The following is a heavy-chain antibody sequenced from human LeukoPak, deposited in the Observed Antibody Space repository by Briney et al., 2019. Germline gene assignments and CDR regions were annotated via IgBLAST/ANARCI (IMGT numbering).Heavy chain of an antibody. V-gene: IGHV3-11*01. D-gene: IGHD3-22*01. Sequence: GRSLRLSRAASAFTFSDYYMSWISQPPGKGLGWVVYISISGSTTYYAACVEGRFTFSRDNAENSLYLQMNSLRAEDTAVYYCARVSSVPLYYYDNSGYYGFDYWGQGTLVTVSS. CDR2: ISISGSTT. J-gene: IGHJ4*02. CDR3: ARVSSVPLYYYDNSGYYGFDY. CDR1: AFTFSDYY.